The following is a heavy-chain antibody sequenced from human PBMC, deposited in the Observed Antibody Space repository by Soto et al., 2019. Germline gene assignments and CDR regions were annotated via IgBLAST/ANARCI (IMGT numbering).Heavy chain of an antibody. CDR1: GGSITSGPYY. V-gene: IGHV4-31*03. Sequence: QVQLQESGPGLVKPSQTLSLTCTVSGGSITSGPYYWSWIRQHPGKGLEWIGYIYYTGSTYSNQSLESRITMSVDTSKNQFSLKLRSVTAADTAVYYCARLFGDYVGWFDPWGQGTLVTVSS. CDR3: ARLFGDYVGWFDP. D-gene: IGHD4-17*01. CDR2: IYYTGST. J-gene: IGHJ5*02.